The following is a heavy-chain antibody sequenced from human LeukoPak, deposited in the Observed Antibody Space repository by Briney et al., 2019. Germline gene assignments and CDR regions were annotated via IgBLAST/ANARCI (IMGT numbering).Heavy chain of an antibody. V-gene: IGHV3-48*04. CDR1: GFTFSSYS. Sequence: GGSLRLSCAASGFTFSSYSMNWVRQAPGKGLEWVSYISSSSSTIYYADSVKGRYTISRDNAKNSLYLQMNSLRAEDTAVYYCARMGSSWQVPPPFDYWGQGTLVTVSS. D-gene: IGHD6-13*01. CDR2: ISSSSSTI. J-gene: IGHJ4*02. CDR3: ARMGSSWQVPPPFDY.